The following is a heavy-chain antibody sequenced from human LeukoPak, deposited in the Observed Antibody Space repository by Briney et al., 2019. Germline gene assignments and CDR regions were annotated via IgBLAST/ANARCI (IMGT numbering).Heavy chain of an antibody. Sequence: SETLSLTCSVSGGLITCTIHYWACIRQPPGQGLEWIASIYYNCITYSNASLESRVTMSGDTSSNQFSLRLSSVSAADTSVYYCARQPTVKRGAVASNFDYWGQGTLVTVSS. V-gene: IGHV4-39*01. J-gene: IGHJ4*02. CDR3: ARQPTVKRGAVASNFDY. CDR1: GGLITCTIHY. CDR2: IYYNCIT. D-gene: IGHD6-19*01.